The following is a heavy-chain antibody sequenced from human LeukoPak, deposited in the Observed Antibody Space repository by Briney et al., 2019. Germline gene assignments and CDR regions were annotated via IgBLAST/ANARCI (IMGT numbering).Heavy chain of an antibody. CDR1: GYTFTGYY. J-gene: IGHJ3*02. CDR3: ARVPDSSVAIDAFDI. Sequence: ASVKVSCKASGYTFTGYYMHWVRQATGQRLEWMGWINPNSGGTNYAQKFQGRVTMTRDTSISTAYMELSRLRSDDTAVYYCARVPDSSVAIDAFDIWGQGTMVTVSS. V-gene: IGHV1-2*02. D-gene: IGHD3-22*01. CDR2: INPNSGGT.